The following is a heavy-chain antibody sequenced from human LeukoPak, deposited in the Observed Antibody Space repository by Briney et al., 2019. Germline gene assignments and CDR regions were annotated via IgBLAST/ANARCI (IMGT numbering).Heavy chain of an antibody. J-gene: IGHJ5*02. V-gene: IGHV4-59*01. CDR1: GGSINSYY. Sequence: SETLSLTCTVSGGSINSYYWNWIRQPPGKGLEWIGSIYNSGSTNYNPSLKSRVTISVDTSKNQYSLKLSSVTAADTAVYYCARDVGRPGVHWFDPWGQGTLVTVSS. CDR2: IYNSGST. CDR3: ARDVGRPGVHWFDP. D-gene: IGHD3-10*01.